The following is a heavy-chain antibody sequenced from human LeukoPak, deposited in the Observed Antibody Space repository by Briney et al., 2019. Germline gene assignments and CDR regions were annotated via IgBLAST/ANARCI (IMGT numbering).Heavy chain of an antibody. D-gene: IGHD3-10*01. Sequence: PSETLSLTCTVSGYSISSGYHWGWIRQPPGKGLEWIGSIYHSGSTYYNPSLKSRVTISVDTSKNQFSLKLRSVTAADTAVYYCARMGLYYGSGNYMDVWGKGTTVTVSS. CDR1: GYSISSGYH. J-gene: IGHJ6*03. CDR2: IYHSGST. V-gene: IGHV4-38-2*02. CDR3: ARMGLYYGSGNYMDV.